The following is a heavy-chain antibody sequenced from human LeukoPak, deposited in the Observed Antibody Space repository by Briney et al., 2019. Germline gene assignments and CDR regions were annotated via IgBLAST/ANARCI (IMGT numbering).Heavy chain of an antibody. V-gene: IGHV4-34*01. CDR3: ARSPRGYGMDG. CDR1: GGSFSGYY. Sequence: SETLSLTCAVYGGSFSGYYWNWIRQPPGKGLEWIGEINHSGSTNYNPSLKSRATISVDTSKNQFSLKLSSVTAADTAVYYCARSPRGYGMDGWGQATTDTVSS. J-gene: IGHJ6*02. CDR2: INHSGST.